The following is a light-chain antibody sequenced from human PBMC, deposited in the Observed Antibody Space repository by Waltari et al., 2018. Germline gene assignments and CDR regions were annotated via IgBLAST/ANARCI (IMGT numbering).Light chain of an antibody. CDR3: CSSVVSYTVV. CDR1: RTNVGTYKY. CDR2: DAN. Sequence: QSALTQPRSVSGSPGQSVTVSRPGTRTNVGTYKYISWYQHHPGRAPILLIFDANKRPSGVPDRFSGSKSDNTASLTISGLRPEDEAYYYCCSSVVSYTVVFGGGTKVTVL. V-gene: IGLV2-11*01. J-gene: IGLJ2*01.